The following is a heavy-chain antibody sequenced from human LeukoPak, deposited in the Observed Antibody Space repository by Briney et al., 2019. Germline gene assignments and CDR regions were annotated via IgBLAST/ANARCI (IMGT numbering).Heavy chain of an antibody. Sequence: GEALEISCQGSGSSFTSYWIGWVRQLPGKGLEWMGIIYPGESDTRYSPSFQGQVTISADKSISTAYLQWSSLRASDTAMYYCARHMKRGVATSALGYWGRGTLVTVSS. J-gene: IGHJ4*02. V-gene: IGHV5-51*01. CDR3: ARHMKRGVATSALGY. D-gene: IGHD5-24*01. CDR1: GSSFTSYW. CDR2: IYPGESDT.